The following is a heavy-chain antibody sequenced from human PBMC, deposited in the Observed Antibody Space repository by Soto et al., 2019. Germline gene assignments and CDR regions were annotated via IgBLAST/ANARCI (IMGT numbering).Heavy chain of an antibody. V-gene: IGHV3-11*06. D-gene: IGHD2-2*01. CDR1: GFTFSNYF. CDR2: ISGSSDNI. CDR3: VRDSARIVVVPRVDGDDWLDP. J-gene: IGHJ5*02. Sequence: GGSLKLSCAASGFTFSNYFMSWIRQAPGKGLEWVSFISGSSDNIKYADSVKGRFTISRDNAKNSLYLQMNSLRADDTAVYYCVRDSARIVVVPRVDGDDWLDPWGQGTLVTVSS.